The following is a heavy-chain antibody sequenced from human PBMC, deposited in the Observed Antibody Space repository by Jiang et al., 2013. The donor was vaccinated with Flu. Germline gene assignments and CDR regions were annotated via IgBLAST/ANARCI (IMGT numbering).Heavy chain of an antibody. CDR1: GYSISSGYY. D-gene: IGHD1-14*01. J-gene: IGHJ5*02. V-gene: IGHV4-38-2*02. Sequence: LLKPSETLSLTCTVSGYSISSGYYWGWIRQPPGKGLEWIVSIYHSGSTYYNPSLKSRVTISVDTSKNQFSLRLSSATAADTAVYYCARDGTGQGKGFDPWGQGTLVTVSS. CDR2: IYHSGST. CDR3: ARDGTGQGKGFDP.